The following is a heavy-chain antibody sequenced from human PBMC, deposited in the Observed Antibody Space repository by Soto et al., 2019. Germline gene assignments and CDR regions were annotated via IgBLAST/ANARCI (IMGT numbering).Heavy chain of an antibody. CDR1: GYTFTNYG. CDR3: ATPNYYDSSGYDAFDI. V-gene: IGHV1-18*01. Sequence: GASVKVSCKASGYTFTNYGVSWVRQAPGQGLEWMGWIGGYKGNTNYAQKLQGRVTLTTDTSTSTAYMELRSLRSDDTAVYYCATPNYYDSSGYDAFDIWGQGTMVTVSS. D-gene: IGHD3-22*01. J-gene: IGHJ3*02. CDR2: IGGYKGNT.